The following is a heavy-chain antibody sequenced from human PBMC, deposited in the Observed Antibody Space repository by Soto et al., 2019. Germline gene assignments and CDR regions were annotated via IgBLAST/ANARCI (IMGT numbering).Heavy chain of an antibody. CDR3: AKDSATYSSSSIFIVRPENDAFDI. Sequence: EVQLLESGGGLVQPGGSLRLSCAASGFTFSSYAMSWVRQAPGKGLEWVSAISGSGGSTYYADSVKGRFTISRDNSKNPLYLQMNSLRAEDTAVYYCAKDSATYSSSSIFIVRPENDAFDIWGQGTMVTVSS. V-gene: IGHV3-23*01. J-gene: IGHJ3*02. CDR1: GFTFSSYA. CDR2: ISGSGGST. D-gene: IGHD6-6*01.